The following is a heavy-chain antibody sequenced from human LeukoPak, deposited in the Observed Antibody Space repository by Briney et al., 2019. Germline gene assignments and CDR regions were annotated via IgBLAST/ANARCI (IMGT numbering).Heavy chain of an antibody. V-gene: IGHV4-59*08. Sequence: SATLSLTCTVSGGSLTSFYWSWIRQPPEKGLEWIGYIYYSGSTNYNPSLQSRVTISVDTSKNQFSLKLSSVTAADTAVYYCARHYYDSSGYYWAYYYGMDVWGQGTTVTVSS. CDR1: GGSLTSFY. J-gene: IGHJ6*02. CDR2: IYYSGST. D-gene: IGHD3-22*01. CDR3: ARHYYDSSGYYWAYYYGMDV.